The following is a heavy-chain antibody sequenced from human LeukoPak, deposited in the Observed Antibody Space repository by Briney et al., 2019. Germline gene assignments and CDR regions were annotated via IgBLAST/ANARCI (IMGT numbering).Heavy chain of an antibody. J-gene: IGHJ3*02. D-gene: IGHD3-10*01. CDR1: GFTFSDDY. V-gene: IGHV3-11*04. CDR2: ISSSGSTI. Sequence: PGGSLRLSCAASGFTFSDDYMSWIRQTPGKGLEWVSYISSSGSTIYYADSVKGRFTISRDNAKNSLYLQMNSLRAEDTAVYYCARDLYNSGSYFSSGDAFDIWGQGTLVTVSS. CDR3: ARDLYNSGSYFSSGDAFDI.